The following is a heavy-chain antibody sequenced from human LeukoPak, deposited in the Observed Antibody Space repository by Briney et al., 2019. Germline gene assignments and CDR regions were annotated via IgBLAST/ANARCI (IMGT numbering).Heavy chain of an antibody. CDR1: GYTLTNYN. Sequence: ASVKVSCKPSGYTLTNYNIAWVRRAPGQGLEWVGWISPYSGNTKYAQKFQGRVSMTTDTSTSTAYMELRSLTLDDTAIYYCARDGYFDYWGQGTLVTVSS. CDR2: ISPYSGNT. CDR3: ARDGYFDY. V-gene: IGHV1-18*01. J-gene: IGHJ4*02. D-gene: IGHD3-22*01.